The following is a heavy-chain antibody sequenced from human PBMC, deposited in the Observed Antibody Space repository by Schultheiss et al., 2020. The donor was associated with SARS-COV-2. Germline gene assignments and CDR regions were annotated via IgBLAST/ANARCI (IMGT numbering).Heavy chain of an antibody. V-gene: IGHV3-23*01. CDR3: TTVLHYYDSSGETSQGY. Sequence: GGSLRLSCAASGFTFSNYAMTWVRQAPGKGLEWVSTITGSVGSTYYADSVKGRFTISRDNSKNTLYLQMNSLKTEDTAVYYCTTVLHYYDSSGETSQGYWGQGTLVTVSS. CDR2: ITGSVGST. J-gene: IGHJ4*02. D-gene: IGHD3-22*01. CDR1: GFTFSNYA.